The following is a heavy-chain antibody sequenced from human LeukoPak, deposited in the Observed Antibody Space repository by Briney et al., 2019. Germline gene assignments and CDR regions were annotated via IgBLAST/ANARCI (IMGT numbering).Heavy chain of an antibody. Sequence: PSETLSLACTVSGGSISSYYWNWIRQPPGKGLEWIGYISYSGSTNYNPSLKSRVTISLDTSEHQFSLKLSSVTAADTAVYYCARGTTQQAWHGGLWGRGTLVTVSS. V-gene: IGHV4-59*01. D-gene: IGHD4-11*01. CDR3: ARGTTQQAWHGGL. CDR1: GGSISSYY. CDR2: ISYSGST. J-gene: IGHJ2*01.